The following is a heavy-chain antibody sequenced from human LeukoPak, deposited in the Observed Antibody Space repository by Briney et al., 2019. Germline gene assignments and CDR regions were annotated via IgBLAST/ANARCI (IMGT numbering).Heavy chain of an antibody. CDR2: ISPYNVNT. J-gene: IGHJ4*02. Sequence: LRASVKVSCKASGYTFTSYGISWVRQAPGQGLEWTGWISPYNVNTKYDQKVQGRVTITRSTSKNTAYMELSSLTSDDTAVYYCARESGFYASGSRFWGQGTLVIVSS. CDR1: GYTFTSYG. V-gene: IGHV1-18*01. CDR3: ARESGFYASGSRF. D-gene: IGHD3-10*01.